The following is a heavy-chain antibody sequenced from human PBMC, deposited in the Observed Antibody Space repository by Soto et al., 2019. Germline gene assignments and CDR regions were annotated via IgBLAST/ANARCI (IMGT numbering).Heavy chain of an antibody. Sequence: ASVKVSCNDFGYTFPTYGINWVRQAPGQGLEWMGWVSPYNGDTTYAQKVQGRVTMTTDTSTRTAYLGLRSLRSDDTAVYYCAIEVGHIDVWGQVTTVPISS. J-gene: IGHJ6*02. CDR2: VSPYNGDT. CDR3: AIEVGHIDV. V-gene: IGHV1-18*04. CDR1: GYTFPTYG.